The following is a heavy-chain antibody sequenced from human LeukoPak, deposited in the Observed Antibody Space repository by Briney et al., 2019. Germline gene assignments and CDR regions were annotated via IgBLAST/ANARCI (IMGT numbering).Heavy chain of an antibody. CDR1: GDSVSSNSAA. CDR2: TYYRSKWYN. Sequence: SQTLSLTCAISGDSVSSNSAAWNWIRQSPSRGLEWLGRTYYRSKWYNDYAVSVKSRITINPDTSKNQFSLQLNSVTPEDTAVYYCARDSPTEGVVVVPAAGWGQGTLVTVSS. V-gene: IGHV6-1*01. D-gene: IGHD2-2*01. CDR3: ARDSPTEGVVVVPAAG. J-gene: IGHJ4*02.